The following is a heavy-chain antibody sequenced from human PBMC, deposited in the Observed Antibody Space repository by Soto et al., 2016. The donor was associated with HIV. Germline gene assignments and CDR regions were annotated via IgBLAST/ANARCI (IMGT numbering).Heavy chain of an antibody. V-gene: IGHV3-43D*04. CDR1: GFTFDDYA. CDR2: ISWDGGST. D-gene: IGHD6-13*01. CDR3: AADSRRSPLDY. J-gene: IGHJ4*02. Sequence: EVQLVESGGVVVQPGGSLRLSCAASGFTFDDYAMHWVRQAPGKGLEWVSLISWDGGSTYYADSVKGRFTISRDNSKNSLYLQMNSLRAEDTALYYCAADSRRSPLDYWGQGTLVTVSS.